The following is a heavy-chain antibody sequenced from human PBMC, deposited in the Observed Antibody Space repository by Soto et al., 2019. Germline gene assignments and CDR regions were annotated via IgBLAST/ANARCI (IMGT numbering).Heavy chain of an antibody. J-gene: IGHJ4*02. CDR1: GFTFSDAW. Sequence: GGSLRLSCATSGFTFSDAWMNWVRQAPGKGLEWIGLIKSKSDGGTIDYPAPVKGRFTISRDDSRNTLYLHMNSLKTEDTAVYYCTTAHPRGPGYWGQGTLVTVSS. V-gene: IGHV3-15*01. D-gene: IGHD5-12*01. CDR2: IKSKSDGGTI. CDR3: TTAHPRGPGY.